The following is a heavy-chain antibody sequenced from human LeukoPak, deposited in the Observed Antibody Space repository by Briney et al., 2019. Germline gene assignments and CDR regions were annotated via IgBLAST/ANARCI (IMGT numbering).Heavy chain of an antibody. CDR1: GGSISNYY. D-gene: IGHD3-10*01. J-gene: IGHJ6*03. CDR3: ARDTARAAGGAYYYYMDV. V-gene: IGHV4-59*01. CDR2: IYYSGST. Sequence: SGTLSLTCTVSGGSISNYYWSWIRQPPGKGLEWIGYIYYSGSTNYNPSLKSRVTISVDTSKNQFSLKLSSVTAADTAVYYCARDTARAAGGAYYYYMDVWGKGTTVTVSS.